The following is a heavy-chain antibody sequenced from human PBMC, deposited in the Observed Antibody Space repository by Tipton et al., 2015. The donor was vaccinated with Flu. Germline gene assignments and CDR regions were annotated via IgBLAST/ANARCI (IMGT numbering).Heavy chain of an antibody. J-gene: IGHJ6*02. CDR3: ARGGLNYDFWSGYYHPGYYGMDV. Sequence: TLSLTCTVSGGFISSYYWSWIRQPPGKGLEWIGYIYYSGSTNYNPTLKSRVTISVDTSKNQFPLKLSAVTAADTAVYYCARGGLNYDFWSGYYHPGYYGMDVWGQGTTVTVSS. V-gene: IGHV4-59*01. D-gene: IGHD3-3*01. CDR1: GGFISSYY. CDR2: IYYSGST.